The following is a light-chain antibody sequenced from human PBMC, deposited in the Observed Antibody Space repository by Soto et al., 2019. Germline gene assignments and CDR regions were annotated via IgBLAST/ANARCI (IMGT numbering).Light chain of an antibody. CDR1: QSISSW. Sequence: DIQMTQSPSTLSASVGDRVTITCRASQSISSWLAWYQQKPGKAPKLLIYDASSLESGVPSRFSGSGSGTEFTLTISSLQPDYFATYYCQQYNVWWTFGQGTKVEIK. CDR3: QQYNVWWT. V-gene: IGKV1-5*01. J-gene: IGKJ1*01. CDR2: DAS.